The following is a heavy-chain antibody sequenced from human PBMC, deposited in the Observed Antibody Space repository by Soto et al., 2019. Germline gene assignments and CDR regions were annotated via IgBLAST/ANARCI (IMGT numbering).Heavy chain of an antibody. CDR1: GDSVSSNSAA. Sequence: NLSLTCAISGDSVSSNSAAWNWIRQSPSRGLEWLGRTYYRSKWSNDYAVSLKSRITISTDTSKNQFSRQLYYVTPEDRAVHYCAPEVGGSTSYLSGDSFYFYGMDVGGQGTTVNVSS. D-gene: IGHD6-13*01. V-gene: IGHV6-1*01. J-gene: IGHJ6*02. CDR3: APEVGGSTSYLSGDSFYFYGMDV. CDR2: TYYRSKWSN.